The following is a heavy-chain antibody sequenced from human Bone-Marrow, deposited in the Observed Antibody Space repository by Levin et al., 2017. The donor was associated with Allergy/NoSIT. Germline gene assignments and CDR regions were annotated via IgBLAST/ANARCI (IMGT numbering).Heavy chain of an antibody. CDR2: VSGSGDNT. V-gene: IGHV3-23*01. CDR3: AKDMYHWNFDL. Sequence: GGSLRLSCAASGFTFSSYAMSWVRQAPGKGLEWVSGVSGSGDNTYYADSVKGRFTISRDNSKNTLYLQMNSLRAEDTAVYYCAKDMYHWNFDLWGRGTLVTVSS. CDR1: GFTFSSYA. J-gene: IGHJ2*01. D-gene: IGHD2-8*01.